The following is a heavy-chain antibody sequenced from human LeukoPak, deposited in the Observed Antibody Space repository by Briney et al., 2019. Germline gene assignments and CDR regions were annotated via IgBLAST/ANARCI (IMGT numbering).Heavy chain of an antibody. CDR2: IYYSGST. J-gene: IGHJ3*02. CDR3: ARTYGSGSYSSAFDI. Sequence: SETLSLTCTVSGGSISSGGYYWSWIRQHPGKGLEWIGYIYYSGSTYYNPSLKSRVTISVDTSKNQFSLKLCSVTAADTAVYYCARTYGSGSYSSAFDIWGQGTMVTVSS. D-gene: IGHD3-10*01. CDR1: GGSISSGGYY. V-gene: IGHV4-31*03.